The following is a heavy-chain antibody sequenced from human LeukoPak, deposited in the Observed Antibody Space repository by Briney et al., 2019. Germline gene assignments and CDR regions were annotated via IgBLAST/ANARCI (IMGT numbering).Heavy chain of an antibody. CDR1: VCTFISYA. V-gene: IGHV1-69*13. D-gene: IGHD2-15*01. J-gene: IGHJ4*02. Sequence: SSVNVSCKASVCTFISYAISGVRQPPGQGLEGMGGIIPIFGTANYAQKFQGRVTITADESTSTAYMELSRMRCEDTAVYYCARDGNCSGGSCSGVFDYWGQGTLVTVSS. CDR2: IIPIFGTA. CDR3: ARDGNCSGGSCSGVFDY.